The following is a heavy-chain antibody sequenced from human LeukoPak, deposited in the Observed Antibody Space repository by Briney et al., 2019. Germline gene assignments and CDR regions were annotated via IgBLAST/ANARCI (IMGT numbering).Heavy chain of an antibody. D-gene: IGHD1-26*01. Sequence: SVKVSCKAAGGTFSSYAISWVRQPPGQGREWMGRIIPILGIANYAQKFQGRVTITADKSTSTAYMELSSLRSEDTAVYYCARGGPGSYYDGGYFDYWGQGTLVTVSS. CDR3: ARGGPGSYYDGGYFDY. CDR1: GGTFSSYA. V-gene: IGHV1-69*04. J-gene: IGHJ4*02. CDR2: IIPILGIA.